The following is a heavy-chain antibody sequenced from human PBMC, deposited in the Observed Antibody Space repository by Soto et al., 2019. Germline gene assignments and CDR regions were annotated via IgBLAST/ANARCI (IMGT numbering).Heavy chain of an antibody. J-gene: IGHJ4*02. V-gene: IGHV5-51*01. Sequence: GESLKISCKGSGYSFAIHWVAWVRQMPEKGLEWIGTIYPGDSDTKYSSAFRGHVTISADTSVSTAYPQWRSLEATDSAIYYCARYSGSYWHYLDFWGQGTLVTVS. CDR3: ARYSGSYWHYLDF. CDR1: GYSFAIHW. D-gene: IGHD1-26*01. CDR2: IYPGDSDT.